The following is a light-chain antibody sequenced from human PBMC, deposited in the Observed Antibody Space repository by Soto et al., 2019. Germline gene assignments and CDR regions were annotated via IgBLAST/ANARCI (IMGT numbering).Light chain of an antibody. CDR2: GAS. V-gene: IGKV3-20*01. J-gene: IGKJ2*01. Sequence: EIVLTQSPGTLSLSPGERATLSCRASQSVRTNSLAWYHQKPGQAPRLLIYGASSRATGIPDRFSGSGSGTDFTLTIARLESEDFAVYYCQQYGGSPLYTFGQGTNLEIK. CDR3: QQYGGSPLYT. CDR1: QSVRTNS.